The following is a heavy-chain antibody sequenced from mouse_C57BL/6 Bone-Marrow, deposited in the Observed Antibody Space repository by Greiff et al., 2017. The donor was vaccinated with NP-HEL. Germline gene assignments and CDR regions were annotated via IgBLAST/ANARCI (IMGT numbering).Heavy chain of an antibody. CDR2: IDPSDSYT. CDR3: ARGGGAKAMDY. J-gene: IGHJ4*01. Sequence: QVQLQQPGAELVKPGASVKLSCKASGYTFTSYWTQWVKQRPGQGLEWIGEIDPSDSYTNYNQKFKGKATLTVDTSSSTAYMQLSSLTSEDSAVYYCARGGGAKAMDYWGQGTSVTVSS. CDR1: GYTFTSYW. V-gene: IGHV1-50*01.